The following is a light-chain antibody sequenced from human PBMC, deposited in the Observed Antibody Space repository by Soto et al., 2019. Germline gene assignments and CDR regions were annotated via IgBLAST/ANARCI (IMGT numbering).Light chain of an antibody. Sequence: EIVMTQSPVTLSVSPGGRLILSCRASQSVGKHLAWYQQKPGQAPRLLVYGASTRATGIPARFSGSGSGTEFTLTISSLQSEDFAVYYCQQYNNWLWTFGQGTKVDIK. J-gene: IGKJ1*01. CDR3: QQYNNWLWT. CDR2: GAS. CDR1: QSVGKH. V-gene: IGKV3-15*01.